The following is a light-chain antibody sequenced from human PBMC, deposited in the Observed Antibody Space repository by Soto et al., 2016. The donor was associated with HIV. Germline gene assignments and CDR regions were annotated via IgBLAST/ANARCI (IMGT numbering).Light chain of an antibody. V-gene: IGKV1-33*01. CDR1: QGISNS. J-gene: IGKJ3*01. Sequence: DIQMTQSPSSLSASVGDRVTITCRASQGISNSLDWYQQKPGKAPKLLIYDASNLETGVPSRFSGRGSGTYFTFTISSLQPEDIATYYCQQRFTFGPGTKVDIK. CDR2: DAS. CDR3: QQRFT.